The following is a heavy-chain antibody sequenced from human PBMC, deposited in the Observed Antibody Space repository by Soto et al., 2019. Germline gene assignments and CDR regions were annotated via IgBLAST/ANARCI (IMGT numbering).Heavy chain of an antibody. Sequence: SETPSLTCTVSGGSVRSDYWSWIRQPPGKGLEWIGHIYYSGSTNYNPSLKSRVTISVDTSKNQFSLKLGSVTAADTAVFSCARGYYNILAGYYVDSWGQGTLVTVS. CDR1: GGSVRSDY. V-gene: IGHV4-59*02. D-gene: IGHD3-9*01. J-gene: IGHJ5*01. CDR3: ARGYYNILAGYYVDS. CDR2: IYYSGST.